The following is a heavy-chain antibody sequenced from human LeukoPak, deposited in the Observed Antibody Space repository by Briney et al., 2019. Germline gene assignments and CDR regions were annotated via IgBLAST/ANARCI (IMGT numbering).Heavy chain of an antibody. J-gene: IGHJ5*02. CDR1: GDSVSSNSAA. Sequence: SQTLSLTCAISGDSVSSNSAAWNWIRQSPPRGLEWLGRTYYRSKWYNDYAVSVKSRITINPDTSKNQFSLQLNSVTPEDTAVYYCARAAAHTSNWFDPWGQGTLVTVSS. D-gene: IGHD6-13*01. CDR3: ARAAAHTSNWFDP. V-gene: IGHV6-1*01. CDR2: TYYRSKWYN.